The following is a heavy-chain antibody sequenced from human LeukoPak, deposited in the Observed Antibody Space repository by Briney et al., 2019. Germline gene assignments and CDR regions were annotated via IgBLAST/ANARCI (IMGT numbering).Heavy chain of an antibody. V-gene: IGHV3-48*01. J-gene: IGHJ4*02. CDR1: GFTFSSYS. CDR3: ARRSGIAVAGAFDY. D-gene: IGHD6-19*01. Sequence: GGSLRLSCAASGFTFSSYSMNWVRQAPGKGLEWVSYVSSSSSTIYYADSVKGRFTISRDNAKNSLYLQMNSLGAEDTAVYYCARRSGIAVAGAFDYWGQGTLVTVSS. CDR2: VSSSSSTI.